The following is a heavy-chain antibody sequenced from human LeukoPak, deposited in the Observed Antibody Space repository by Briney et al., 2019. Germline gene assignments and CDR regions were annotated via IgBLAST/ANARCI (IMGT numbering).Heavy chain of an antibody. CDR2: ISGSGGST. V-gene: IGHV3-23*01. Sequence: GGSLRLSCAASGFTFSSYAMSWVRQAPGKGLERVSAISGSGGSTYYADSVKGRFTISRDNSKNTLYLQMNSLRAEDTAVYYCAKDLSTGYDFWSGYYRYYYYYGMDVWGQGTTVTVSS. CDR1: GFTFSSYA. CDR3: AKDLSTGYDFWSGYYRYYYYYGMDV. J-gene: IGHJ6*02. D-gene: IGHD3-3*01.